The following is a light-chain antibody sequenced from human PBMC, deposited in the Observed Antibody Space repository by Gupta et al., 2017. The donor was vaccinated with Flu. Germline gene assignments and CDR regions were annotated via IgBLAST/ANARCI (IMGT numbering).Light chain of an antibody. Sequence: QTTTSTGGGNNIGSKSVRWYQQKPGQAPVLLFYDDNERPSGIPERFSGSKSGNTATLTISRVQSGDEADYYCQAWDNSRDHHVVFGGGTQLTVL. J-gene: IGLJ2*01. V-gene: IGLV3-21*02. CDR2: DDN. CDR3: QAWDNSRDHHVV. CDR1: NIGSKS.